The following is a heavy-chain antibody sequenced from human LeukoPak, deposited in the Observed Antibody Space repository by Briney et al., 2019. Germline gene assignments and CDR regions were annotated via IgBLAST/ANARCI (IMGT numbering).Heavy chain of an antibody. V-gene: IGHV1-3*01. D-gene: IGHD3-22*01. J-gene: IGHJ4*02. CDR3: AREAYYYDSSGYGY. CDR1: GYTFTSYA. Sequence: GASVKVSCKASGYTFTSYAMHWVRQAPGQRLEWMGWINAGNGNTEYSQKFQGRVTITRDTSASTAYMELSSLRSEDTAVYYCAREAYYYDSSGYGYWGQGTLVTVSS. CDR2: INAGNGNT.